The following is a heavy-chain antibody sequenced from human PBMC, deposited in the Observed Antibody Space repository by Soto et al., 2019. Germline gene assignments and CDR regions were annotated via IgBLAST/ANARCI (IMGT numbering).Heavy chain of an antibody. CDR3: AKDHSSGYYYWFDP. J-gene: IGHJ5*02. V-gene: IGHV3-23*01. Sequence: GESLKISCAASGFTFSSYAMSWVRQAPGKGLEWVSAISGSGGSTYYADSVKGRFTISRDNSKNTLYLQMNSLRAEDTAVYYCAKDHSSGYYYWFDPWGQGTLVTVSS. CDR2: ISGSGGST. D-gene: IGHD3-22*01. CDR1: GFTFSSYA.